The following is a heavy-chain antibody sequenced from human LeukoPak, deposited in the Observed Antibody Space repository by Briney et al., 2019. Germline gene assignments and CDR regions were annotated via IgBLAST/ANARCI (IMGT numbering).Heavy chain of an antibody. CDR3: ARGGLGSSWSNWFDP. CDR2: IYYSGST. V-gene: IGHV4-59*11. J-gene: IGHJ5*02. Sequence: SETLSLTCTVSGGSISSHYWSWLRQPPGKGLEWIGYIYYSGSTNYNPSLKSRVTISVDTSKNQFSLKLSSVTAADTTVYYCARGGLGSSWSNWFDPWGQGTLVTVSS. CDR1: GGSISSHY. D-gene: IGHD6-13*01.